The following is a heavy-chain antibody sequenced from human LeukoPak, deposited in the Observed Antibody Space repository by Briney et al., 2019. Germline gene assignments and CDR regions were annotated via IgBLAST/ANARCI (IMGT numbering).Heavy chain of an antibody. Sequence: PSETLSPTCAVHGASFSGYYWSWTRQPPGKGLEWIGEINHSGSTNYNPSLKSRVTISVDTSKNQFSLKLCSVTAADTAVYYWARAPYIPAAPQRFYYYYGMDVWGQGTTVTVSS. CDR2: INHSGST. CDR1: GASFSGYY. D-gene: IGHD2-2*01. J-gene: IGHJ6*02. CDR3: ARAPYIPAAPQRFYYYYGMDV. V-gene: IGHV4-34*01.